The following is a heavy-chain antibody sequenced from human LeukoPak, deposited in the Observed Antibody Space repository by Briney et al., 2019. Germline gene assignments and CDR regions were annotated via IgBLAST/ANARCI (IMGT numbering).Heavy chain of an antibody. CDR1: GGSISSSSYY. CDR2: IYYSGST. J-gene: IGHJ4*02. V-gene: IGHV4-39*07. CDR3: ARVEAGHWYDSSGYYLY. Sequence: SETLSLTCTVSGGSISSSSYYWGWIRQPPGKGLEWIGSIYYSGSTYYNPSLKSRVTISVDTSKNQFSLKLSSVTAADTAVYYCARVEAGHWYDSSGYYLYWGQGTLVTVSS. D-gene: IGHD3-22*01.